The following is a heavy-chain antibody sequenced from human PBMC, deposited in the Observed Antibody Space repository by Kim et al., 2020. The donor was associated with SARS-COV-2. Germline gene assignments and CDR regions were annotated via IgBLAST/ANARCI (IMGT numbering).Heavy chain of an antibody. V-gene: IGHV1-2*06. J-gene: IGHJ6*02. D-gene: IGHD3-22*01. CDR3: ARGYHYDSSGYLDYYYYGMDV. CDR2: INPNSGDT. CDR1: GYTFTGYY. Sequence: ASVKVSCKASGYTFTGYYMHWVRQAPGQGLEWMGRINPNSGDTNYAQKFQGRVTMTRDTSISTAYMDLSRLRSDDTAVYYCARGYHYDSSGYLDYYYYGMDVWGQGTTVTVSS.